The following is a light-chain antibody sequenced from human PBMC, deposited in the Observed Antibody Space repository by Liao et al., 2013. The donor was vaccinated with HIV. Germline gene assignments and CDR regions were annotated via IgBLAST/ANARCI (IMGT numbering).Light chain of an antibody. CDR2: YDS. CDR3: QAWDSSTVV. CDR1: NIGSDS. Sequence: SYELTQPPSVSVAPGKTARITCGGNNIGSDSVHWYQQKPGQAPVLVIYYDSDRPSGIPERFSGSNSGNTATLTISRVEAGDEADYYCQAWDSSTVVFGGGTKLTVL. V-gene: IGLV3-21*01. J-gene: IGLJ2*01.